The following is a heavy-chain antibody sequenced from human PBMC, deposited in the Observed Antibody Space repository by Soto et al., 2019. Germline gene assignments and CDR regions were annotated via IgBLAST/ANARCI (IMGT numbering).Heavy chain of an antibody. CDR3: ARDRDRLQLGGNYYYIMDV. Sequence: QVQLVQSGAEVKKPGSSVTLSCKASGGTFRSSTISWVRQAPGQGLERMGGIIPIFPTPDYAQKFQDRVTISAEESASTAYMELCSLTSEDTAVYYCARDRDRLQLGGNYYYIMDVWGQGTTVTVSS. V-gene: IGHV1-69*12. CDR2: IIPIFPTP. D-gene: IGHD5-18*01. CDR1: GGTFRSST. J-gene: IGHJ6*02.